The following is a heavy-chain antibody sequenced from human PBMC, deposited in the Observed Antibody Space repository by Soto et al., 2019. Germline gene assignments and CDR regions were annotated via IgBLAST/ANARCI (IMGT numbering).Heavy chain of an antibody. D-gene: IGHD3-16*01. J-gene: IGHJ5*02. V-gene: IGHV3-11*01. CDR2: ISTSGNIK. CDR1: GFTFSDYD. Sequence: QVQLVESGGGLVKPGGSLRLSCAASGFTFSDYDMTWIRQAAGKGLEWVSYISTSGNIKYYAESVEGRFTISRDNAKNSLYLHMNSLRADDTAVYFCARNGGTFDPWGQGTLFTVSS. CDR3: ARNGGTFDP.